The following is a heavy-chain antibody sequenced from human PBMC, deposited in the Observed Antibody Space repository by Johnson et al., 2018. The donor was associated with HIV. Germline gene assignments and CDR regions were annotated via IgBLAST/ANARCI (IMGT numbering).Heavy chain of an antibody. Sequence: VQLVESGGGLLQPGGSLRLSCPASGFTFSPYAMSWVRQAPGRGLEWVSAMSGGGGRTYYAHPVKGRFTISRDNSKNTLYLQMNILRAEDTAVYYCARTRQGAFDIWGQGTMVTVSS. J-gene: IGHJ3*02. D-gene: IGHD1-14*01. V-gene: IGHV3-23*04. CDR3: ARTRQGAFDI. CDR2: MSGGGGRT. CDR1: GFTFSPYA.